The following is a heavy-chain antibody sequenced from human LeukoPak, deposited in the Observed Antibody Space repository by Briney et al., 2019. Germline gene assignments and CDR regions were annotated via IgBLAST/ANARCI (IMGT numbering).Heavy chain of an antibody. CDR2: ISDSGGAT. CDR1: GFTFNNHD. Sequence: PGGSLRLSCAASGFTFNNHDMTWVRQGPGKGLEWVSRISDSGGATGYGDSVKGRFTISRDNSKNTVYLQMNSLRVEDTAVYYCGRYGRNPEFWGQGTLVTVSS. J-gene: IGHJ4*02. CDR3: GRYGRNPEF. V-gene: IGHV3-23*01. D-gene: IGHD2-2*01.